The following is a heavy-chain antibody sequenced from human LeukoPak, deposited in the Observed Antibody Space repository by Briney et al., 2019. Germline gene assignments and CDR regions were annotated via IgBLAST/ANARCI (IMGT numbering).Heavy chain of an antibody. CDR1: GYTFIKYR. Sequence: ASVKVSCKASGYTFIKYRISWVRRAPGRGLEWMGWISVVDGDVDYAEDLQTRVTLTAERYTNTVYMELRSLRPDDTAEYYCVRDADTSRGRDPWGQGTLVKVSS. CDR3: VRDADTSRGRDP. D-gene: IGHD1-26*01. CDR2: ISVVDGDV. V-gene: IGHV1-18*01. J-gene: IGHJ5*02.